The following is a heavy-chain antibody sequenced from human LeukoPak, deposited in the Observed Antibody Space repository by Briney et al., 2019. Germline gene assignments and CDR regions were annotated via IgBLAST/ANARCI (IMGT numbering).Heavy chain of an antibody. J-gene: IGHJ6*03. CDR1: GFTFDDYA. V-gene: IGHV3-43*02. D-gene: IGHD3-9*01. CDR3: AKGYFDWLLWAGYYYYMDV. Sequence: PGGSLRLSCAASGFTFDDYAMHWVRQAPGKGLEWVSLISGDGGSTYYADSVKGRFAISRDNSKNSLYLQMNSLRTEDTALYYCAKGYFDWLLWAGYYYYMDVWGKGTTVTVSS. CDR2: ISGDGGST.